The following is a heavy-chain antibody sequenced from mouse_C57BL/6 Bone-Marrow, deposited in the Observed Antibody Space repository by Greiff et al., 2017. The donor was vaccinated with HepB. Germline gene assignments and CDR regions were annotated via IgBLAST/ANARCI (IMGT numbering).Heavy chain of an antibody. CDR2: IYPGNSDT. CDR3: TRDDYSQAWFAY. Sequence: EVQLQQSGTVLARPGASVKMSCKTSGYTFTSYWMHWVKQRPGQGLEWIGAIYPGNSDTSYNQKFKGKAKLTAVTSASTAYMELSSLTNEDSAVYSCTRDDYSQAWFAYWGQGTLVTVSA. J-gene: IGHJ3*01. D-gene: IGHD2-4*01. CDR1: GYTFTSYW. V-gene: IGHV1-5*01.